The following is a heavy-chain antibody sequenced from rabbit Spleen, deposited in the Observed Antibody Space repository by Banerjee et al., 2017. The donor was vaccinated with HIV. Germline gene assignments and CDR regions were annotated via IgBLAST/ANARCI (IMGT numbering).Heavy chain of an antibody. CDR3: ATDIFGYGGFNL. J-gene: IGHJ4*01. Sequence: QEQLEESGGDLVKPGASLTLTCTASGFTISSSYYICWVRQAPGKGLEWIACIYAGSGGYTYYASWAKGRFTISKTSSTTLTLQMTSLTAADTATYFCATDIFGYGGFNLWGQGTLVTVS. V-gene: IGHV1S45*01. CDR2: IYAGSGGYT. D-gene: IGHD6-1*01. CDR1: GFTISSSYY.